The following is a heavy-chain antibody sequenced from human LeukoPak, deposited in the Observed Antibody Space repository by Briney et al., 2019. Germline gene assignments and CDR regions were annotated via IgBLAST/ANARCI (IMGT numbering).Heavy chain of an antibody. CDR2: SNSDGSRT. V-gene: IGHV3-74*01. CDR3: ASLFLCYGCSSSSDSFNI. J-gene: IGHJ3*02. CDR1: GFTFSRYW. D-gene: IGHD6-6*01. Sequence: PGGSLRLSCEASGFTFSRYWMHWVRQAPGKGLVWVSRSNSDGSRTTYADSVRGRFTISRDNAKNTLYLQMNSLRAEDTAVYYCASLFLCYGCSSSSDSFNIWGQGTMVTVSS.